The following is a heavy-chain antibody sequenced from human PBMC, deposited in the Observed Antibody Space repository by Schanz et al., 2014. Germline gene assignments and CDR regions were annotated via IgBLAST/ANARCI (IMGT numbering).Heavy chain of an antibody. V-gene: IGHV3-23*04. Sequence: EVQLVESGGGLVQPGGSLRLSCETSGFTFSNHAMSWVRQAPGKGLEWVSAISGRGGRTYYADSVKGRFTISRDNAKSSLYLQMSSLRDEDTAIYYCVRDYNWGFDNWGQGTLVTVSS. CDR1: GFTFSNHA. CDR2: ISGRGGRT. D-gene: IGHD7-27*01. J-gene: IGHJ4*02. CDR3: VRDYNWGFDN.